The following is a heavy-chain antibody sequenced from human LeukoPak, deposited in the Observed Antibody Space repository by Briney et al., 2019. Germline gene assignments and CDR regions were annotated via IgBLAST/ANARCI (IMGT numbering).Heavy chain of an antibody. Sequence: GGSLRLSCAASGFTFSSYGMSWVRQAPGKGLEWVSSISNSDDSTYNPDSVKGRFTISRDNSKNTLYLQMNSLRAEDAAVYYCAKRSYYYGSGSYSPSDYWGKGTLVTVSS. J-gene: IGHJ4*02. CDR3: AKRSYYYGSGSYSPSDY. V-gene: IGHV3-23*01. D-gene: IGHD3-10*01. CDR1: GFTFSSYG. CDR2: ISNSDDST.